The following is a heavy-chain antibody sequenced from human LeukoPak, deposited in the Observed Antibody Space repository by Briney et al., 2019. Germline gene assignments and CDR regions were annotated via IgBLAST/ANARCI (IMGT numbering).Heavy chain of an antibody. Sequence: PSETLTLTCTVSGGSISSYYWSWIRQPAGKGLEWIGRIYTSGSTNYNPSLKSRVTMSVDTSKNQFSLKLSSVTAADTAVYYCARDISPQWLGGGNFDYWGQGTLVTVSS. CDR3: ARDISPQWLGGGNFDY. CDR1: GGSISSYY. J-gene: IGHJ4*02. V-gene: IGHV4-4*07. D-gene: IGHD6-19*01. CDR2: IYTSGST.